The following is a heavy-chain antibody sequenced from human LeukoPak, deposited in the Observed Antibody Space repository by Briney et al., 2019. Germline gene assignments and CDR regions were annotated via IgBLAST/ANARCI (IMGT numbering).Heavy chain of an antibody. D-gene: IGHD3-10*01. J-gene: IGHJ4*02. CDR1: GGTFSSYA. Sequence: SVKVSCKASGGTFSSYAISWVRQAPGQGLEWMGGIIPIFGTANYAQKFQGRVTITADKSTSTAYMELSSLRSEDTAVYYCARGPITMVRGVIRFDYWGQGTPVTVSS. CDR3: ARGPITMVRGVIRFDY. CDR2: IIPIFGTA. V-gene: IGHV1-69*06.